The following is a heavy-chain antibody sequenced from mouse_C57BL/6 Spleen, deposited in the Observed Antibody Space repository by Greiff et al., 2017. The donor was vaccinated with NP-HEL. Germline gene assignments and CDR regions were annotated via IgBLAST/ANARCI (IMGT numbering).Heavy chain of an antibody. V-gene: IGHV2-9-1*01. CDR3: ARTVVAYYYAMDY. D-gene: IGHD1-1*01. CDR2: IWTGGGT. J-gene: IGHJ4*01. Sequence: QVQLKESGPGLVAPSQSLSITCTVSGFSLTSYAISWVRQPPGKGLEWLGVIWTGGGTNYNSALKYRLSISKDNSKSQVFLKMNSLQTDDTASYYCARTVVAYYYAMDYWGQGTSVTVSS. CDR1: GFSLTSYA.